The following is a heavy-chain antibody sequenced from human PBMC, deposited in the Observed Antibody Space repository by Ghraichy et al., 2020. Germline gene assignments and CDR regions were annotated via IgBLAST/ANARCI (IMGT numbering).Heavy chain of an antibody. Sequence: GGSLRLSCAASGFTFSSYSMNWVRQAPGKGLEWVSSISSSSSYIYYADSVKGRFTISRDNAKNSLYLQMNSLRAEDTAVYYCARFPSGDYDFWSGYYPTYYFDYWGQGTLVTVSS. CDR1: GFTFSSYS. V-gene: IGHV3-21*01. D-gene: IGHD3-3*01. CDR2: ISSSSSYI. CDR3: ARFPSGDYDFWSGYYPTYYFDY. J-gene: IGHJ4*02.